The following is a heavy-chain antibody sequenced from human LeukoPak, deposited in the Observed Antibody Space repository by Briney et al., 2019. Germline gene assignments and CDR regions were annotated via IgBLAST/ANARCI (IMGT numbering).Heavy chain of an antibody. D-gene: IGHD1-7*01. CDR1: GFTFSSYA. Sequence: GGSLRLSCAASGFTFSSYAMSWVRQAPGKGLEWVSAISGSGGSTYYADSVKGRLTISRDNSKNTLYLQMNSLRAEDTAVYYCASGTTWGYGMDVWGQGTTVTVSS. V-gene: IGHV3-23*01. CDR2: ISGSGGST. CDR3: ASGTTWGYGMDV. J-gene: IGHJ6*02.